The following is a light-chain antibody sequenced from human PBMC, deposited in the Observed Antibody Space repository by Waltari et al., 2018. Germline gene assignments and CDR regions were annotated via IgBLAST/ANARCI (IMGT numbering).Light chain of an antibody. CDR1: QGVSSSY. J-gene: IGKJ2*01. CDR3: QQFGDSPLYT. CDR2: GAS. Sequence: EIVLTQSPGTLSLSPGERATLSCRASQGVSSSYLAWYQQKPGQAPRLPIYGASTRATGMPDRFSGSGSGTDFTLTISRLEPEDFAVYYCQQFGDSPLYTFGQGAKLEIK. V-gene: IGKV3-20*01.